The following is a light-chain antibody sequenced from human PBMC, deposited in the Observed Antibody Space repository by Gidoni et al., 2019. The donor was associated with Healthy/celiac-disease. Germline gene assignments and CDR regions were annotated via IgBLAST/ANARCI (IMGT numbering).Light chain of an antibody. CDR3: SSYTSSSTQVV. CDR2: EVS. CDR1: SSYVGGYND. J-gene: IGLJ2*01. V-gene: IGLV2-14*01. Sequence: QSALTQPASVSGSPGQSITISCTGTSSYVGGYNDVSWYQQHTGKAPKLMIYEVSNRPSGVPDRFSGSKSGNTASLTISGLQAEDEADYYCSSYTSSSTQVVFGGGTKLTVL.